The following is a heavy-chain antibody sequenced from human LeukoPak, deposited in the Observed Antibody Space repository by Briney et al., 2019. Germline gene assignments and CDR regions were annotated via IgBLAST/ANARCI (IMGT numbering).Heavy chain of an antibody. D-gene: IGHD2-2*01. CDR1: GGPISSSSYY. CDR2: IYYSRST. Sequence: SETLSLTCTVSGGPISSSSYYWGWIRQPPGKGLEWIGSIYYSRSTYYNPSLKRRVTISVDTSKNQFSLKLSSVTAADTAVYYCARDQSIWGYCSSTSCFAWFDPWGQGTLVTVSS. J-gene: IGHJ5*02. CDR3: ARDQSIWGYCSSTSCFAWFDP. V-gene: IGHV4-39*07.